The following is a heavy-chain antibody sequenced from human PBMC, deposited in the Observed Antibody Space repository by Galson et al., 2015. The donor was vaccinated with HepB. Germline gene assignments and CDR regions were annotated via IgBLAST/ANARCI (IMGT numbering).Heavy chain of an antibody. CDR2: ISGSGATT. D-gene: IGHD1-26*01. CDR3: AKDFSSGAYYLFFDS. V-gene: IGHV3-23*01. Sequence: SLRLSCAASGFTFKTYAMTWVRQAPGKGLEWVSGISGSGATTYYADSVKGRFTISRDNSRDTLYLQMNSLRAEDTAVYYCAKDFSSGAYYLFFDSWGQGTLVTVSS. CDR1: GFTFKTYA. J-gene: IGHJ4*02.